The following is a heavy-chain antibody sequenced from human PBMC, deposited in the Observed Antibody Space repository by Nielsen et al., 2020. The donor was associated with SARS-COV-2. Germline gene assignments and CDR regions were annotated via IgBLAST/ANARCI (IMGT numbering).Heavy chain of an antibody. CDR3: ASKLGYGMDV. V-gene: IGHV4-34*01. J-gene: IGHJ6*02. D-gene: IGHD7-27*01. CDR2: INHSGST. Sequence: SETLSLTCAAYGGSFSGYYWSWIRQPPGKGLEWIGEINHSGSTNYNPSLKSRVTISVDTSKNQFSLKLSSVTAADTAVYYCASKLGYGMDVWGQGTTVTVSS. CDR1: GGSFSGYY.